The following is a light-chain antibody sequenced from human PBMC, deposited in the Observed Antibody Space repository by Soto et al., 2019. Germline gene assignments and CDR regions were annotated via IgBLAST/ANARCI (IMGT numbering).Light chain of an antibody. CDR2: DAS. Sequence: DIHMTLSPSSLSASVGYRVTITCQASQNINNYLNWYQQKPGRAPKLLIYDASNLEAGVPSRFRGSASGTDFTFTISRLQPEDIATYYCQQYENLPTFGQGTRLEIK. V-gene: IGKV1-33*01. CDR3: QQYENLPT. J-gene: IGKJ5*01. CDR1: QNINNY.